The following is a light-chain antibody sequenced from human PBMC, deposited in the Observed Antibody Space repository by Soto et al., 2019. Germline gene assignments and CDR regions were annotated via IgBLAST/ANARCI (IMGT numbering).Light chain of an antibody. V-gene: IGKV3-20*01. J-gene: IGKJ5*01. CDR2: GAS. CDR3: QQHGISHIT. CDR1: QSVSGNC. Sequence: EIVLTQSPGTLSWSPRERPTLSCRASQSVSGNCLAWYQQTPGQAPRLLIYGASSRATGIPDRFRGSGSGTDFTLTITRLEPDDSAVYYCQQHGISHITFGQGTPLEIK.